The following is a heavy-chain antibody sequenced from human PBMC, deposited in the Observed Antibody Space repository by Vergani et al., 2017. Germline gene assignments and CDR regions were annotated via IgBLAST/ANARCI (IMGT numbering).Heavy chain of an antibody. D-gene: IGHD1-1*01. Sequence: QVQLVQSGAEVKKPGASVKVSCKASGYTFTGYYMHWVRQAPGQGLEWMGWINPNSGGTNYAQKFQGRVTMTRDTSISTAYMELSRLRSDDTAVYYCARSTGTTSTHYYYYMDVWGKGTTVTVSS. CDR1: GYTFTGYY. V-gene: IGHV1-2*02. CDR2: INPNSGGT. J-gene: IGHJ6*03. CDR3: ARSTGTTSTHYYYYMDV.